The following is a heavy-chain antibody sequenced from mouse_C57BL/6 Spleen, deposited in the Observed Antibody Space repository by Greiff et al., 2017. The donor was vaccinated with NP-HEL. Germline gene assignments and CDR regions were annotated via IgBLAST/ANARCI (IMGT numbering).Heavy chain of an antibody. V-gene: IGHV14-2*01. D-gene: IGHD1-1*01. J-gene: IGHJ2*01. Sequence: VQLQQSGAELVKPGASVKLSCTASGFNIKDSYMHWVKQRTEQGLEWIGRIDPEDGDTKYAPTFPGKATITADTSSNAAYLRLSSLTSEDAAVYYCARAPTVVAPDYWGQGTTLTVSS. CDR1: GFNIKDSY. CDR2: IDPEDGDT. CDR3: ARAPTVVAPDY.